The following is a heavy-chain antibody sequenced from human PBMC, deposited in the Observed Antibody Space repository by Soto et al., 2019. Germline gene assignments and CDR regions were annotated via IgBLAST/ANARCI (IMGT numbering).Heavy chain of an antibody. CDR3: AKVAYPTWYYYYGMDV. CDR1: GFTFSSYA. CDR2: ISGSGGST. Sequence: GSLRLSCAASGFTFSSYAMSWVRQAPGKGLEWVSAISGSGGSTYYADSVKGRFTISRDNSKNTLYLQMNSLRAEDTAVYYCAKVAYPTWYYYYGMDVWGQGTTVTVSS. J-gene: IGHJ6*02. V-gene: IGHV3-23*01.